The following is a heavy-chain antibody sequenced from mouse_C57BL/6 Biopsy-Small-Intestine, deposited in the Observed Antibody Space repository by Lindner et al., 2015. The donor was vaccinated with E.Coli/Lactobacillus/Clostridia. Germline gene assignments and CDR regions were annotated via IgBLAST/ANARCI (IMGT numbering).Heavy chain of an antibody. CDR1: GFTFNTYA. CDR2: IRSKSSNYAT. Sequence: EVQLQESGGGLVQPKGSLKLSCAASGFTFNTYAMHWVRRAPGKGLEWVARIRSKSSNYATYYADSVKDRFTISRDDSQSMLYLQMNNLKTEDTAMYYCVRETTVDWYFDVWGTGTTVTVSS. D-gene: IGHD1-1*01. CDR3: VRETTVDWYFDV. J-gene: IGHJ1*03. V-gene: IGHV10-3*01.